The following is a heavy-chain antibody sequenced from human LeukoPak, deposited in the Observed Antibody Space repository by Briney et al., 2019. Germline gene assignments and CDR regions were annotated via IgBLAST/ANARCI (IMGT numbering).Heavy chain of an antibody. CDR1: GVSISSDDYF. CDR3: AKDVVDAFDI. D-gene: IGHD2-15*01. CDR2: VSYSGTV. Sequence: SETLSLTCTVSGVSISSDDYFWGWIRQSPGKGLEWIASVSYSGTVYYNPSLESRVTISLDTSKNQFSLTMNSVTAADTAIYYCAKDVVDAFDIWGQGTMVTVSS. J-gene: IGHJ3*02. V-gene: IGHV4-39*07.